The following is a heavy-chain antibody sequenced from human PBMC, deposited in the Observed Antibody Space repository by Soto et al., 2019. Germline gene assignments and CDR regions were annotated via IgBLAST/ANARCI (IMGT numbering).Heavy chain of an antibody. D-gene: IGHD6-19*01. Sequence: QVQLVQSGAEVKKPGSSVKVSCKASGGTFSSYAISWVRQAPGQGLEWMGGIIPIFGTANYAQKFQGRVTITADESTSTAYMVLSSLRSEDTAVYCCARDVVLGSGWYRGLVDNWFDPWGQGTLVTVSS. CDR3: ARDVVLGSGWYRGLVDNWFDP. CDR1: GGTFSSYA. J-gene: IGHJ5*02. CDR2: IIPIFGTA. V-gene: IGHV1-69*01.